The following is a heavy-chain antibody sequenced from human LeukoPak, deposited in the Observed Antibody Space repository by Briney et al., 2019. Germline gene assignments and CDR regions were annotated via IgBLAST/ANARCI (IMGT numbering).Heavy chain of an antibody. D-gene: IGHD6-13*01. CDR2: INTNTGNP. CDR1: GYTFTSYG. Sequence: ASVKVSCKASGYTFTSYGISWVRQAPGQGLEWMGWINTNTGNPTYAQGFTGRFVFSLDTSVSTAYLQISSLKAEDTAVYYCARGDGSSWFYYFDYWGQGTLVTVSS. J-gene: IGHJ4*02. V-gene: IGHV7-4-1*02. CDR3: ARGDGSSWFYYFDY.